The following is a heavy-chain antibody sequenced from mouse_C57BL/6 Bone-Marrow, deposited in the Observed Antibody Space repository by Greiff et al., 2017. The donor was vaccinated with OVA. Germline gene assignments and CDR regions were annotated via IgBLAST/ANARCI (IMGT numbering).Heavy chain of an antibody. Sequence: EVQLKESGAELVRPGASVKLSCTASGFNIKDDYMHWVKQRPEQGLEWIGWIDPENGDTEYASKFQGKATITADTSSNTAYLQLSSLTAEDTAVYYCHSHCGAYWGQGTLVTVAA. CDR1: GFNIKDDY. J-gene: IGHJ3*01. CDR2: IDPENGDT. D-gene: IGHD6-1*01. CDR3: HSHCGAY. V-gene: IGHV14-4*01.